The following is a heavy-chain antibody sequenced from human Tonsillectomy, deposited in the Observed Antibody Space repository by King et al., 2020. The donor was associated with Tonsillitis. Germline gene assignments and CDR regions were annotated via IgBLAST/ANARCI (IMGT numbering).Heavy chain of an antibody. Sequence: VQLVESGAEVKKPGSSVKVSCKASGGTFSRYAISWVRQAPGQGLEWMGGIIPIFGTANYAQKFQGRVTITADESTSTAYMELSSLRSEDTAVYYCASSRSSHHHTTQVAFGYYYYGMDVWGQGTTVTVSS. D-gene: IGHD6-19*01. V-gene: IGHV1-69*01. CDR1: GGTFSRYA. CDR3: ASSRSSHHHTTQVAFGYYYYGMDV. J-gene: IGHJ6*02. CDR2: IIPIFGTA.